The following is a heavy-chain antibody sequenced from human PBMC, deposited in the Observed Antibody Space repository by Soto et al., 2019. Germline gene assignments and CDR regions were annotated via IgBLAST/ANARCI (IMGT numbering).Heavy chain of an antibody. D-gene: IGHD1-26*01. J-gene: IGHJ4*02. Sequence: QVQLQESGPGLVKPSGTLSLTCAVSGDSISSSNWWSWVRHPPGKGLEWIGEIYHSGSTNYNPSHKSRVTISVDKSKSQFALNLNSVTAADTAVYYCARHSGSYFRDYWGQGTLVTVSS. CDR2: IYHSGST. V-gene: IGHV4-4*02. CDR3: ARHSGSYFRDY. CDR1: GDSISSSNW.